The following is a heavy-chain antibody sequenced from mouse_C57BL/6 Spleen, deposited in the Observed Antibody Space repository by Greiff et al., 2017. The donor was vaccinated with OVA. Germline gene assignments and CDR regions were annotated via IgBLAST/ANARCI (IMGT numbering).Heavy chain of an antibody. J-gene: IGHJ3*01. CDR1: GYTFTDSY. Sequence: EVQLQQSGPVLVKPGASVKMSCTASGYTFTDSYMNWVKQSHGKSLEWIGVINPYNGGTSYNQKFKGKGTFTVDKSSSTAYMELNSLTAEDSAVYYCAPYLGYYAWFAYWGQGTLVTVSA. CDR2: INPYNGGT. V-gene: IGHV1-19*01. D-gene: IGHD1-1*01. CDR3: APYLGYYAWFAY.